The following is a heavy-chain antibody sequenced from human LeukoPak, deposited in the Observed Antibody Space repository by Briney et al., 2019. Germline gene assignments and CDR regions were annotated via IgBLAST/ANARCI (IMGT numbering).Heavy chain of an antibody. J-gene: IGHJ6*02. CDR3: ARTNSRSSNYYYGMDV. Sequence: GGSLRLSCAASGFTFSSYGLHWVRQAPGKGLEWLAVIWYGGSNSYYAVSVKGQFTISRDNSKNTLYLQMNSLRAEDTAVYYCARTNSRSSNYYYGMDVWGQGTTVTVSS. CDR1: GFTFSSYG. V-gene: IGHV3-33*01. CDR2: IWYGGSNS. D-gene: IGHD6-6*01.